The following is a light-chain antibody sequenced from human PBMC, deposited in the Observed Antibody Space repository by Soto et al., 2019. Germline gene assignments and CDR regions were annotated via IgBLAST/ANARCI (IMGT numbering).Light chain of an antibody. V-gene: IGKV3-11*01. J-gene: IGKJ3*01. Sequence: EIVLTQSPATLSLSPGERATLSCRASQSVSSYLAWYQQKPGQAPRLLIYDASNRATGIPARFSGSGSGTDFTLTISSLEPEDIALYYCQQRSHLLFTFGPGTKVDIK. CDR1: QSVSSY. CDR2: DAS. CDR3: QQRSHLLFT.